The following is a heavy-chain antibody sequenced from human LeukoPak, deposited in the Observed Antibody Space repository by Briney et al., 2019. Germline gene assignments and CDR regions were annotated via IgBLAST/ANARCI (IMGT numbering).Heavy chain of an antibody. CDR2: IYYSGGT. V-gene: IGHV4-59*01. D-gene: IGHD6-19*01. J-gene: IGHJ4*02. CDR3: ARDREGRGSGWLFDY. CDR1: GGSISSYY. Sequence: SETLSLTCTVSGGSISSYYWSWIRQPPGKGLEWIGYIYYSGGTNYNPSLKSRVTISVDTSKNQFSLKLSSVTAADTAVYYCARDREGRGSGWLFDYWGQGTLVTVSS.